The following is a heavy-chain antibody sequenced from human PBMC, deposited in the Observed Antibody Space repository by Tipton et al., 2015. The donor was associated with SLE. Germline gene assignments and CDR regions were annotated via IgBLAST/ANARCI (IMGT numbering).Heavy chain of an antibody. CDR1: GFTFSSYA. J-gene: IGHJ4*02. CDR3: ARVTVAGYFDY. Sequence: GSLRLSCAASGFTFSSYAMHWVRQAPGKGLEWVSYISSSGSTIYYADSVKGRFTISRDNAKNSLYLQMNSLRAEDTAVYYCARVTVAGYFDYWGQGTLVTVSS. V-gene: IGHV3-48*03. CDR2: ISSSGSTI. D-gene: IGHD6-19*01.